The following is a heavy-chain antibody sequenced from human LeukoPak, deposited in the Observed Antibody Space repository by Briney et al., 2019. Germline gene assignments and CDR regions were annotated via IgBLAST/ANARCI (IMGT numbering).Heavy chain of an antibody. CDR1: GGSISSSSYY. Sequence: PSETLSLTCTVSGGSISSSSYYWGWIRQPPGKGLEWIGSIYYSGSTYYNPSLKSRVTISVDTSKNQFSLKLSSVTAADTAVYYCARPCRDGYPGDAFDIWGQGTMVTVSS. CDR2: IYYSGST. V-gene: IGHV4-39*01. CDR3: ARPCRDGYPGDAFDI. J-gene: IGHJ3*02. D-gene: IGHD5-24*01.